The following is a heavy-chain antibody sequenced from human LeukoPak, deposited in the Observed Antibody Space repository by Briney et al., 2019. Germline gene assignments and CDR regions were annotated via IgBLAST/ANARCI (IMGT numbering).Heavy chain of an antibody. Sequence: SETLSLTCTVSGGSISSDNYYWAWIRQPPGKGLEWIGGIYYSGSTYYNSSLKSRVSISVDTSKNQFSLKLSSVTAADTAVYYCARDLGGSYSYFDYWGQGTLVTVSS. D-gene: IGHD1-26*01. CDR3: ARDLGGSYSYFDY. J-gene: IGHJ4*02. V-gene: IGHV4-39*07. CDR1: GGSISSDNYY. CDR2: IYYSGST.